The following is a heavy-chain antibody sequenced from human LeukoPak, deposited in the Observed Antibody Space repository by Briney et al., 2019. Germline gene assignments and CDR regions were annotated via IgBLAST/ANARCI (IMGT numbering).Heavy chain of an antibody. D-gene: IGHD6-13*01. J-gene: IGHJ4*02. CDR3: AGVHSFTIGAAGSFDY. V-gene: IGHV4-34*01. CDR2: INHSGST. CDR1: GGSFSGYY. Sequence: SGTLSLTCAVYGGSFSGYYWSWIRQPPGKGLEWIGEINHSGSTNYNPSVKSRVTIYVYTSKNQLYLQLSNVPPADTAYYYCAGVHSFTIGAAGSFDYWGQGTLVTVSS.